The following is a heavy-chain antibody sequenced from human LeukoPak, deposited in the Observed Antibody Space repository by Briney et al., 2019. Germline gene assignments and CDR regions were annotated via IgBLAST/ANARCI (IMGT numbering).Heavy chain of an antibody. D-gene: IGHD3-10*01. J-gene: IGHJ5*02. CDR3: ASDRGSGSPGGWFDP. CDR1: GFTFSSYG. Sequence: PGGSLRLSCAASGFTFSSYGMHWVRQAPGKGLEWVAVIWYDGSNKYYADSVKGRFTISRDNSKNTLYLQMNSLRAEDTAVYYCASDRGSGSPGGWFDPWGQGTLVTVSS. V-gene: IGHV3-33*01. CDR2: IWYDGSNK.